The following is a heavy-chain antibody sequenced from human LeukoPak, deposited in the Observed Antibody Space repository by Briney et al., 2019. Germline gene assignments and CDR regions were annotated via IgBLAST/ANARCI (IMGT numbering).Heavy chain of an antibody. CDR2: IWYDGSNK. CDR3: ARDLPNSSGYYYDYYYYGMDV. D-gene: IGHD3-22*01. V-gene: IGHV3-33*01. CDR1: GFTFSSYG. Sequence: GGSLRLSCAASGFTFSSYGMHWVRQAPGKGLEWVAVIWYDGSNKYYADPVKGRFTISRDNSKNTLYLQMNSLRAEDTAVYYCARDLPNSSGYYYDYYYYGMDVWGQGTTVTVSS. J-gene: IGHJ6*02.